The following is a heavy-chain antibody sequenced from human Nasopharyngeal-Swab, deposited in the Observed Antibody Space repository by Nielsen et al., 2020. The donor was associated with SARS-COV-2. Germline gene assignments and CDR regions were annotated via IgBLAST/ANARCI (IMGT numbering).Heavy chain of an antibody. CDR2: ISGSGGST. CDR3: AKDTKLSRGGLLCQILDS. V-gene: IGHV3-23*01. D-gene: IGHD2/OR15-2a*01. J-gene: IGHJ4*02. Sequence: GSLRLSCAASGFTFSSYAMTWVRQAPGRGPEWVSSISGSGGSTFYADSVKGRFTISRDNSKNTLYLQMNSLRAEDTAVYYCAKDTKLSRGGLLCQILDSWGQGTLVTVSS. CDR1: GFTFSSYA.